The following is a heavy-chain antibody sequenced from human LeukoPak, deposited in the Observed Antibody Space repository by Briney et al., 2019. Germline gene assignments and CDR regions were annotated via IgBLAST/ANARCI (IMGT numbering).Heavy chain of an antibody. CDR1: GFTFTNAG. D-gene: IGHD5-18*01. Sequence: PGRSLRLPCAASGFTFTNAGIHWVRLAAGKGLEWVSFISHDGTNKYYSDSVDGRFIVSRLNSQNTVYLQMNDLRPEDTATYYCASEDVDTGDFWGQGTLVTVSS. CDR2: ISHDGTNK. V-gene: IGHV3-30*01. J-gene: IGHJ4*02. CDR3: ASEDVDTGDF.